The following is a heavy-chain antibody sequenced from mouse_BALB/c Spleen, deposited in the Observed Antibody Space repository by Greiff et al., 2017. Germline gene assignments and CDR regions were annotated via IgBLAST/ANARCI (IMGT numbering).Heavy chain of an antibody. Sequence: EVKLMESGGDLVKPGGSLKLSCAASGFTFSSYGMSWVRQTPDKRLEWVATISSGGSYTYYPDSVKGRFTISRDNAKNTLYLQMSSLKSEDTAMYYCARHDGYFFAYWGQGTRVTVSA. V-gene: IGHV5-6*01. CDR3: ARHDGYFFAY. D-gene: IGHD2-3*01. CDR2: ISSGGSYT. J-gene: IGHJ3*01. CDR1: GFTFSSYG.